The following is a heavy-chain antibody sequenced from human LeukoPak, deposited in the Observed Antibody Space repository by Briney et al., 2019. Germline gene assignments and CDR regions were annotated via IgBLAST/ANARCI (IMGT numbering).Heavy chain of an antibody. D-gene: IGHD6-19*01. J-gene: IGHJ5*02. CDR3: ARGGGGSGWSPPYTWFDP. CDR1: GGTFSSYA. CDR2: IIPIFGTA. Sequence: ASVKVSCKASGGTFSSYAISWVRQAPGQGLEWMGGIIPIFGTANYAQKFQGRVTITADESTSTAYMELSSPRSEDTAVYYCARGGGGSGWSPPYTWFDPWGQGTLVTVSS. V-gene: IGHV1-69*13.